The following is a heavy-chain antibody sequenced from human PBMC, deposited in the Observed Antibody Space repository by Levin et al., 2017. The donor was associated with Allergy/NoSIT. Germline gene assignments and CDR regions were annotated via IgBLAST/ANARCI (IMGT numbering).Heavy chain of an antibody. J-gene: IGHJ4*02. V-gene: IGHV4-59*08. CDR2: IKYSGST. D-gene: IGHD5-24*01. CDR1: GGSISSSY. Sequence: SQTLSLTCTVSGGSISSSYWSWIRQPPGKGLEWIGYIKYSGSTNYSPSLTSRVTISLDTSQNQFSLRLSSVTAADTAVYYCARHRDACNSFDYWDQGTLVTVSS. CDR3: ARHRDACNSFDY.